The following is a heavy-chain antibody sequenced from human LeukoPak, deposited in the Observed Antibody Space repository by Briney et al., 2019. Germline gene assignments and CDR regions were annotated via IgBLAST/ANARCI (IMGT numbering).Heavy chain of an antibody. CDR1: CGSISSGDYY. J-gene: IGHJ6*02. V-gene: IGHV4-30-4*01. CDR2: IYYSGST. CDR3: ARGQSPYYYYGMDV. Sequence: SQTLSLPCTVSCGSISSGDYYWSWIRQPPGKGLEGIGYIYYSGSTYYNPSLKSRVTISVDTSKNQFSLKLSSVTAADTAVYYWARGQSPYYYYGMDVWGQGTTVTLSS.